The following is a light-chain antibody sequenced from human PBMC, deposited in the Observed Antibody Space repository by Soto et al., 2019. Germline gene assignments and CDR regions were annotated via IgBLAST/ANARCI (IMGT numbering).Light chain of an antibody. CDR2: GAS. CDR3: QQYNNWWT. J-gene: IGKJ1*01. Sequence: ILMPQSPATLSVSPGERATLSCRASQSVDSNLAWYQQKPGQAPRLLIYGASTRATGISARFSGSGSGTEFTLTISSLQSEDFGVYYCQQYNNWWTFGQGTKVDI. V-gene: IGKV3-15*01. CDR1: QSVDSN.